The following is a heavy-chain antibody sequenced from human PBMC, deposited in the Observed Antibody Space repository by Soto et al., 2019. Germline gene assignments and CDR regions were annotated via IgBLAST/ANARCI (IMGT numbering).Heavy chain of an antibody. Sequence: VQLVESGGGVVQPGRSLRLSCAASGFTFSDYAMHWVRQAPGKGLEWVAVVSHDGRNTHYADSVKSRFTISRDSSKNTVSLEMTSLRAEATAVYYCAKGGRQWLVTSGFNYWGQGALVTVSS. CDR3: AKGGRQWLVTSGFNY. J-gene: IGHJ4*02. V-gene: IGHV3-30*18. CDR2: VSHDGRNT. D-gene: IGHD6-19*01. CDR1: GFTFSDYA.